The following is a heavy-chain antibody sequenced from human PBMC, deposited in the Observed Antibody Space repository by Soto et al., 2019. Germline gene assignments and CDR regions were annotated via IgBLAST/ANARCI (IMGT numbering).Heavy chain of an antibody. Sequence: QITLKESGPTLVKPTQTLTLTCTFSGFSFSTSGVGVGWIRQPPGKALEWLTLTYWDDDRRYSASLKRRLTRPTHTTKHPVVRIMPNMDPADTATDYCVSGKFHHCFDPRGQGILVTVSS. CDR3: VSGKFHHCFDP. J-gene: IGHJ5*02. D-gene: IGHD3-10*01. CDR2: TYWDDDR. CDR1: GFSFSTSGVG. V-gene: IGHV2-5*02.